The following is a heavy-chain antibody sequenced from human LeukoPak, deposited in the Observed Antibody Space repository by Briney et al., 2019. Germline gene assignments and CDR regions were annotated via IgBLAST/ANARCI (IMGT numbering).Heavy chain of an antibody. Sequence: ASVKVSRKASGGTFSSYAISWVRQAPGQGLEWMGGIIPIFGTANYAQKFQGRVTITADESTSTAYMELSSLRSEDTAVYYCARSAQYSGSYSRYWGQGTLVTVSS. V-gene: IGHV1-69*13. D-gene: IGHD1-26*01. J-gene: IGHJ4*02. CDR3: ARSAQYSGSYSRY. CDR2: IIPIFGTA. CDR1: GGTFSSYA.